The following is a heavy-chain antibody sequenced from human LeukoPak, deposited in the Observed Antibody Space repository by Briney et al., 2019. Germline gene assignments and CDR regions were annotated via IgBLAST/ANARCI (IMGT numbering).Heavy chain of an antibody. CDR3: ARSHGWELLLGPDSDAFDI. V-gene: IGHV1-46*01. D-gene: IGHD1-26*01. Sequence: ASVKVSCKASGYTFTSYYMHWVRQAPGQGLEWMGIINPSGGSTSYAQKFQGRVTMTRDMSTSTVYMELSSLRSEDTAVYYCARSHGWELLLGPDSDAFDIWGQGTMVTVSS. J-gene: IGHJ3*02. CDR2: INPSGGST. CDR1: GYTFTSYY.